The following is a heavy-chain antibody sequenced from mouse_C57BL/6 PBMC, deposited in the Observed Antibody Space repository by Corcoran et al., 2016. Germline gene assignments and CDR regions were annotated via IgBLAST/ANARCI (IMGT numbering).Heavy chain of an antibody. CDR2: INPNNGGT. CDR1: GYTFTDYY. V-gene: IGHV1-26*01. D-gene: IGHD1-1*01. J-gene: IGHJ2*01. Sequence: EVQLQQSGPELVKPGASVKISCKASGYTFTDYYMNWVKQSHGKSLEWIGDINPNNGGTSYNQKFKGKATLTVDKSSSTAYMELRSLTSEDSAVYYCARPIYYYGSSVYWGQGTTLTVSS. CDR3: ARPIYYYGSSVY.